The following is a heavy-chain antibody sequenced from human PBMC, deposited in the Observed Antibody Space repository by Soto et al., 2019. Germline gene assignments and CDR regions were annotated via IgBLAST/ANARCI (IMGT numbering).Heavy chain of an antibody. CDR1: GYTFTSYY. CDR2: INPSGGST. D-gene: IGHD2-2*01. CDR3: ARRYCSSTSCQNYYYYGMDV. J-gene: IGHJ6*02. V-gene: IGHV1-46*01. Sequence: ASVKVSCKASGYTFTSYYMHWVRQAPGQGLEWMGIINPSGGSTSYAQKFQGRVTMTRDTSTSTVYMELSSLRSEDTAVYYCARRYCSSTSCQNYYYYGMDVWGQRTTVTVS.